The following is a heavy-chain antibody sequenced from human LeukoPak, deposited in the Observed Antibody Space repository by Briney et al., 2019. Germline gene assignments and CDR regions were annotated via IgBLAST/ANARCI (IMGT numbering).Heavy chain of an antibody. CDR2: IYHSGTT. D-gene: IGHD2-8*02. CDR3: VRDLVVYGNIDY. CDR1: GYSISSGYY. Sequence: SDTLSLTCTVSGYSISSGYYWGSVRQSPGKGLERTGTIYHSGTTYYNPSIKRRIRLSMDTYKTQFSLKLTSVTAADTAVYFCVRDLVVYGNIDYWGQGTLVTVSS. V-gene: IGHV4-38-2*02. J-gene: IGHJ4*02.